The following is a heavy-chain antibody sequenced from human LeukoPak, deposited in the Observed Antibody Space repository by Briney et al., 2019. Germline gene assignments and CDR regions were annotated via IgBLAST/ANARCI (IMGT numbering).Heavy chain of an antibody. Sequence: GGSLRLSCAASGFTFSSYAMSWVRQAPGKGLEWVSAISGSGGSTYYADSVKGRFTISRDNSKNTLYLQMNSLRAEDTAVYYCARGPRVVPAAFDHYGMDVWGQGTTVTVSS. J-gene: IGHJ6*02. CDR2: ISGSGGST. CDR3: ARGPRVVPAAFDHYGMDV. CDR1: GFTFSSYA. D-gene: IGHD2-2*01. V-gene: IGHV3-23*01.